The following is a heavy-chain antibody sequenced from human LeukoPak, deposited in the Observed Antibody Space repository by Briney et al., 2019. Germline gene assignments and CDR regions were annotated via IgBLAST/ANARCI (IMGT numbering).Heavy chain of an antibody. CDR1: GFTFSNYG. D-gene: IGHD4-17*01. Sequence: GGSLRLSCAASGFTFSNYGMHWVRQAPGKGLEWAAIIWYDGSNKYYADSVKGRFTISRDNSKNTLYLQMNSLRAEDTAVYYCAKDSGYGDFTTYFDYWGQGTLVSVSS. J-gene: IGHJ4*02. CDR2: IWYDGSNK. V-gene: IGHV3-33*06. CDR3: AKDSGYGDFTTYFDY.